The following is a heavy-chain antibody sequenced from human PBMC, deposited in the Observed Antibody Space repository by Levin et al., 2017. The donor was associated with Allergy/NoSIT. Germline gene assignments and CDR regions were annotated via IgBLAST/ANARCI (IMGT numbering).Heavy chain of an antibody. J-gene: IGHJ4*02. V-gene: IGHV3-23*01. CDR3: AKDLAWALDY. CDR2: ISGNGDTT. Sequence: PGGSLRLSCAASGFTFSSYGMSWVRQAPGKGLEWISAISGNGDTTYYAGSVKGRFTISRDNSENTLYLQMNSLRAEDTALYYCAKDLAWALDYWGQGTLVTVSS. CDR1: GFTFSSYG.